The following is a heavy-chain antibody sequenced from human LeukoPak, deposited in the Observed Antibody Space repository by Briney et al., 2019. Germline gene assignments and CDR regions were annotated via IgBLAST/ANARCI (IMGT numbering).Heavy chain of an antibody. D-gene: IGHD3-3*01. V-gene: IGHV3-23*01. J-gene: IGHJ3*01. CDR3: AIHGGGTIRLEAFDV. Sequence: PGGSLRLSCAASGFTFSSHGMSWVRQAPGKGLEWVSAISGDGRDIFYADAVKGRFTISRDNSKNTLYLQMNSLRDEDAALYYCAIHGGGTIRLEAFDVWGQGTMVTISS. CDR1: GFTFSSHG. CDR2: ISGDGRDI.